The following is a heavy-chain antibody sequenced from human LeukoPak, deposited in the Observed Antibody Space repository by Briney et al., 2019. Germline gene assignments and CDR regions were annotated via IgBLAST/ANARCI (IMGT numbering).Heavy chain of an antibody. CDR2: ISSNGGST. J-gene: IGHJ4*02. D-gene: IGHD3-9*01. CDR3: VRTLRYFDWLGAYFDY. CDR1: GFTFSSYA. V-gene: IGHV3-64*01. Sequence: GGSLRLSCAASGFTFSSYAMHWVRQAPGKGLEYVSAISSNGGSTYYANSVKGRFTISRDNSKNTLYLQMGSLRAEDMAVYYCVRTLRYFDWLGAYFDYWGQGTLVTVSS.